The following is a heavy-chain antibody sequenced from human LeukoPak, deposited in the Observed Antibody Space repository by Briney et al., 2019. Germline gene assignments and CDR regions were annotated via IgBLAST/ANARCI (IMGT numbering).Heavy chain of an antibody. Sequence: GASVKVSCKASGYTFTSYGISWVRQAPGQGLEWMGWISAYNGNTNYAQKLQGRVTMTTDTSTSTAYMKLRSLRSDDTAVYYCARVWFGELLPPLVYFDYWGQGTLVTVSS. V-gene: IGHV1-18*01. CDR2: ISAYNGNT. J-gene: IGHJ4*02. D-gene: IGHD3-10*01. CDR3: ARVWFGELLPPLVYFDY. CDR1: GYTFTSYG.